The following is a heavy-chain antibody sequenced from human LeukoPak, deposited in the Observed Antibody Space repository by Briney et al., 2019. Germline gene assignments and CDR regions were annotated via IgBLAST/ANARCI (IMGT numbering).Heavy chain of an antibody. CDR3: AREPTTVSPPG. V-gene: IGHV3-23*01. CDR1: GFSFSTYA. Sequence: GRSLRLSCAASGFSFSTYAMSWVRQAPGKGLEWVSAISGSGSSTYYADSVKGRFTISRDNSKNTLFLQMNSLSAEDTAVYYCAREPTTVSPPGWGQGTLVTVSS. J-gene: IGHJ4*02. CDR2: ISGSGSST. D-gene: IGHD4-11*01.